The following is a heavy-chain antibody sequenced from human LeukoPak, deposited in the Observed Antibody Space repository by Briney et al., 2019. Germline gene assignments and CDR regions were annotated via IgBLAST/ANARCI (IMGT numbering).Heavy chain of an antibody. CDR3: ARDLNIVVVPAHGMDV. CDR1: GFTFSSYW. V-gene: IGHV3-7*01. CDR2: IKQDGSEK. Sequence: PGGSLRLSCAASGFTFSSYWMSWVRQAPGKGLEWVANIKQDGSEKHFGDSVKGRFTISRDNAKKSLYLQMNSLRAEDTAVYYCARDLNIVVVPAHGMDVWGQGTRVTVSS. J-gene: IGHJ6*02. D-gene: IGHD2-2*01.